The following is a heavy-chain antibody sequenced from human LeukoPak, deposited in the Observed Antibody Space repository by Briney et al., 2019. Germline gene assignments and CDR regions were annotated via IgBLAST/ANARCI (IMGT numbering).Heavy chain of an antibody. V-gene: IGHV1-24*01. CDR2: FDAEDDEM. CDR1: GYTLTELS. J-gene: IGHJ6*02. CDR3: ATESLDV. Sequence: ASVKVSCKVSGYTLTELSMHWVRQAPGKGLEWMGGFDAEDDEMIYAQRFQGRVTMTEDTSTDTAYMELSSPRSDDTAVYYCATESLDVWGQGTTVTVSS.